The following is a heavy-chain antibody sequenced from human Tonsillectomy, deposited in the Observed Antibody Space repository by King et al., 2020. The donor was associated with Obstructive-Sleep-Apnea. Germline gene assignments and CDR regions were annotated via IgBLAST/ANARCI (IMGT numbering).Heavy chain of an antibody. J-gene: IGHJ6*02. CDR1: GFTFSSSA. CDR3: AKEVTYGSGSYYYYGMDV. V-gene: IGHV3-23*04. CDR2: ISGSGGST. D-gene: IGHD3-10*01. Sequence: VQLVESGGGLVQPGGSLRLSCAASGFTFSSSAMSWVRQAPGKGLEWVSAISGSGGSTYYAVSVKGRFTISRDHSKNTLYLQMNSLRAEDTAVYYCAKEVTYGSGSYYYYGMDVWGQGTTVTVSS.